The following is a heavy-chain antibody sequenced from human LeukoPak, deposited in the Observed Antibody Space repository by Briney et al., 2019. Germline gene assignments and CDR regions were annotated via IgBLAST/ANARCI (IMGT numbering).Heavy chain of an antibody. CDR3: ARAVGSGSFQTYYYYMDV. Sequence: SETLSLTCTVSGASISSYYWSWIRQPPGKGLEWIGYIYYSGSTNYNPSLKSRVIISVDTSKNQFSLKLSSVTAADTAVYYCARAVGSGSFQTYYYYMDVWGKGTTVTISS. CDR1: GASISSYY. J-gene: IGHJ6*03. CDR2: IYYSGST. V-gene: IGHV4-59*12. D-gene: IGHD3-10*01.